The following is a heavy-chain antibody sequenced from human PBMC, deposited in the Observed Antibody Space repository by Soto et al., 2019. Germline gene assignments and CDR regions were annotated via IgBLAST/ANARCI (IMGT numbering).Heavy chain of an antibody. J-gene: IGHJ4*02. CDR3: ARRKERSGPHYFDY. D-gene: IGHD6-25*01. V-gene: IGHV1-8*01. CDR1: GYTFTTYD. Sequence: QVQLVQSGAEVKEPGASVKVSCKASGYTFTTYDIYWMRQATGQGLEWMGWMNPYTCNTGYAQKFQGRVTVPRNTSISTVYMEMSGMILDDTAVYYCARRKERSGPHYFDYWGQGSQVTVSS. CDR2: MNPYTCNT.